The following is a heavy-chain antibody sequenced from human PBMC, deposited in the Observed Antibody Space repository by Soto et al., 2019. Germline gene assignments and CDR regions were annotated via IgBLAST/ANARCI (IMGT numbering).Heavy chain of an antibody. CDR3: ANANWFDP. Sequence: QVQLVESGGGVVQPGRSLRLSCAASGFTFSSYGMHWVRQAPGKGLKWVAVISYDGSNKYYADSVKGRFTISRDNSKNTLYLQMNSLRAEDTAVYYCANANWFDPWGQGTLVTVSS. CDR1: GFTFSSYG. CDR2: ISYDGSNK. J-gene: IGHJ5*02. V-gene: IGHV3-30*18.